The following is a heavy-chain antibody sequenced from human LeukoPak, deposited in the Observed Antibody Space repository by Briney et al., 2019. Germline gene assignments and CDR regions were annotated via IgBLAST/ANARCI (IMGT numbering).Heavy chain of an antibody. V-gene: IGHV3-49*04. CDR1: GFTFGAYA. CDR2: IRSKAYGGPT. CDR3: PRDRGHSSSWYYY. D-gene: IGHD6-13*01. J-gene: IGHJ4*02. Sequence: GGSLRLSCTASGFTFGAYAMSWVSQAPGKGLEWVGFIRSKAYGGPTEYAASVKGRFTIPRDNTKSNAYLQMNSLKTEDTAVYYCPRDRGHSSSWYYYWGQGTLVTVSS.